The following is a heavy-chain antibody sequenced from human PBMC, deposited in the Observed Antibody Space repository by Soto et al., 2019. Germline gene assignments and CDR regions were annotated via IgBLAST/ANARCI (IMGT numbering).Heavy chain of an antibody. V-gene: IGHV3-21*04. CDR3: AKETATGGGAFDI. J-gene: IGHJ3*02. Sequence: GGSLRLSCAACGFTFSSYSMNWVRQAPGKGLEWVSSISSSSTYIYYADSVKGRFTISRDNAKNSLYLQMNSLTAGDTALYYCAKETATGGGAFDICGQGTIVTVSS. CDR2: ISSSSTYI. CDR1: GFTFSSYS. D-gene: IGHD2-8*02.